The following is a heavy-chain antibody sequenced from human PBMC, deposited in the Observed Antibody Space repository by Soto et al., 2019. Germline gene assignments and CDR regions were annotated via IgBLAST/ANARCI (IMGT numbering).Heavy chain of an antibody. CDR1: GGSISSGGYY. V-gene: IGHV4-31*03. CDR2: IYYSGST. Sequence: SETLSLTCTVSGGSISSGGYYWSWIRQHPGKGLEWIGYIYYSGSTYYNPSLKSRVTISVDTSKNQFSLKLSSVTAADTAVYYCAGGYYYDSSGYLLHWGQGTLVTVS. D-gene: IGHD3-22*01. CDR3: AGGYYYDSSGYLLH. J-gene: IGHJ1*01.